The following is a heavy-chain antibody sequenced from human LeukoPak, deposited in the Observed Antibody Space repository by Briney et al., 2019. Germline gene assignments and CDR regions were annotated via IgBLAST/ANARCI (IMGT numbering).Heavy chain of an antibody. CDR1: GFTFSGYW. V-gene: IGHV3-7*01. CDR3: ARGRYCSGGSCYSDLYYFDY. J-gene: IGHJ4*02. D-gene: IGHD2-15*01. Sequence: PGGSLRLSCAASGFTFSGYWMSWVRQAPGKGLEWVANIKQDGSEKYYVDSVKGRFTISRDNAKNSLYLQMNSLRAEDTAVYYCARGRYCSGGSCYSDLYYFDYWGQGTLVTVSS. CDR2: IKQDGSEK.